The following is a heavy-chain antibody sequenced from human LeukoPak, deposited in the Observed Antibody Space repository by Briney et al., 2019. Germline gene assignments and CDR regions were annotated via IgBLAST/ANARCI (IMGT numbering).Heavy chain of an antibody. CDR3: ARAFSGSYAFDY. CDR1: GDSISSSSHY. J-gene: IGHJ4*02. D-gene: IGHD1-26*01. V-gene: IGHV4-61*02. Sequence: PSETLSLTCTVSGDSISSSSHYWGWIRQPAGQGLEWIGRKYSSGSTNYNPSLKSRVTISVDTSRNQFSLELSSVTAADTAVYYCARAFSGSYAFDYRGQGILVTVSS. CDR2: KYSSGST.